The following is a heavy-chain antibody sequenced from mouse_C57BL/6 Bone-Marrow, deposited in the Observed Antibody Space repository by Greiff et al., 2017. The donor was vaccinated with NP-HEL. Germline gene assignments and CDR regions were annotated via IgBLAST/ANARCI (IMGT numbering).Heavy chain of an antibody. CDR1: GYTFTSYW. Sequence: VQLQQPGAELVKPGASVKVSCKASGYTFTSYWMHWVKQRPGQGLEWIGRIHPSDSDTNYNQKFKGKATLTVDKSSSTAYMQLSSLTSEDSAVYYCVRQLRPYAMDYWGQGTSVTVSS. V-gene: IGHV1-74*01. J-gene: IGHJ4*01. D-gene: IGHD3-2*02. CDR3: VRQLRPYAMDY. CDR2: IHPSDSDT.